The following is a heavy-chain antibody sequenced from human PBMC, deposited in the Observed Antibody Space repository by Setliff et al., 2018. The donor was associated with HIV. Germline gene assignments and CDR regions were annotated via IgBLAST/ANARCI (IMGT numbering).Heavy chain of an antibody. CDR1: GGSIRSYY. CDR3: ARDVLKSNYLGYYYYLDV. CDR2: IYGSGST. Sequence: SETLSLTCTVSGGSIRSYYWSWIRQPAGKGLEWIGRIYGSGSTNYNPSLESRVTMSIDTSKNQLSLRLTSVTAADTAVYYCARDVLKSNYLGYYYYLDVWGKGTTVTVSS. D-gene: IGHD3-9*01. V-gene: IGHV4-4*07. J-gene: IGHJ6*03.